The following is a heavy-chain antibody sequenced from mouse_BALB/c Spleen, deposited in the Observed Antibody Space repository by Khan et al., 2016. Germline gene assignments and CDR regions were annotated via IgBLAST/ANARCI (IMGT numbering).Heavy chain of an antibody. CDR1: GYSITSDYA. J-gene: IGHJ2*01. CDR2: ISYSGNT. Sequence: EVKLEVSGPGLVKPSQSLSLTCTVTGYSITSDYAWHWIRQFPGNKLEWMGHISYSGNTKYNPSLKSRISITRDTSKNQFFLQLNSVTTEDTATYYCARIDGGDFDYWGQGTTLTVSS. D-gene: IGHD2-3*01. V-gene: IGHV3-2*02. CDR3: ARIDGGDFDY.